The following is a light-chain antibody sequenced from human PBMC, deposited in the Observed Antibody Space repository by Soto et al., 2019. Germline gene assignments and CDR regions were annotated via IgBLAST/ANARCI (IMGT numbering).Light chain of an antibody. CDR3: GSYTSSRTLYV. Sequence: QSALTQPASVSGSPGQSITISCTGTSSDVGGYKYVSWYQQHPGKAPKLMIYDVSNRPSGVSNRFSGSKSGNSASLTISGLQSEDEADYYCGSYTSSRTLYVFGTGTKLTVL. CDR2: DVS. J-gene: IGLJ1*01. V-gene: IGLV2-14*01. CDR1: SSDVGGYKY.